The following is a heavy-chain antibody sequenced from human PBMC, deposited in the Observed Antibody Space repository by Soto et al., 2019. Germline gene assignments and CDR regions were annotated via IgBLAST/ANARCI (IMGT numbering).Heavy chain of an antibody. D-gene: IGHD5-12*01. V-gene: IGHV3-48*02. CDR1: GFTFSSYS. CDR2: ISSSSSTI. CDR3: ARSRDGYNFFFWYFDL. Sequence: EVQLVESGGGLVQPGGSLRLSCAASGFTFSSYSMNWVRQAPGKGLEWVSYISSSSSTIYYADSVKGRFTISRDNAKNSLYLQMNSLRDEDTAVYYCARSRDGYNFFFWYFDLWGRGTLVTVSS. J-gene: IGHJ2*01.